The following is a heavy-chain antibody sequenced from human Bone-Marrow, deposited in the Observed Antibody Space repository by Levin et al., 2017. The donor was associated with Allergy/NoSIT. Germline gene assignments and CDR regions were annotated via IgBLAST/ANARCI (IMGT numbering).Heavy chain of an antibody. V-gene: IGHV3-74*01. CDR2: INSDGSAT. J-gene: IGHJ4*02. CDR1: GFTFSNFW. D-gene: IGHD6-13*01. Sequence: LSLTCAASGFTFSNFWMHWVRQVPGKGLVWVSRINSDGSATDYADSVKGRFTISRDNAKNTVVLQMSSLRDEDTAVYYCATALAYASSWADYWGQGTLVAVSS. CDR3: ATALAYASSWADY.